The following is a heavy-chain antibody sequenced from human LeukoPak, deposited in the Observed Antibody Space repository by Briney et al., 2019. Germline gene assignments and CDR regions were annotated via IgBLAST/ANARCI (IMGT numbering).Heavy chain of an antibody. CDR2: IYYSGST. J-gene: IGHJ5*02. Sequence: SETLSLTCTVSGGSISSYYWSWIRQPPGKGLGWIGYIYYSGSTNYNPSLKSRVTISVDTSKNQFSLKLSSVTAADTAVYYCARGDRGHNWFDPWGQGTLVTVSS. D-gene: IGHD2-15*01. CDR3: ARGDRGHNWFDP. CDR1: GGSISSYY. V-gene: IGHV4-59*01.